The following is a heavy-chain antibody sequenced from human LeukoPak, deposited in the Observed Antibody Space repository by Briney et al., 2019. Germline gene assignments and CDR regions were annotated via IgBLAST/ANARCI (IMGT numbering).Heavy chain of an antibody. CDR2: INHSGST. J-gene: IGHJ5*02. V-gene: IGHV4-34*01. D-gene: IGHD2-15*01. CDR1: GGSFSGYY. CDR3: AAGIGYCSGGSYYWFDP. Sequence: SETLSLTCAVYGGSFSGYYWSWIRQPPGKGLEWIGEINHSGSTNYNPSLKSRVTISVDTSKNQFSLKLSSVTAADTAVYYCAAGIGYCSGGSYYWFDPWGQGTLVTVSS.